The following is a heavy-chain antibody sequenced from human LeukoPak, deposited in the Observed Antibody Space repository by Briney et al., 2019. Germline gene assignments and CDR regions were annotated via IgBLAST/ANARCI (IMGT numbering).Heavy chain of an antibody. CDR3: ARDGAGYYDSSGYEYYHYGMDV. V-gene: IGHV3-30-3*01. CDR2: ISYDGSNK. J-gene: IGHJ6*02. Sequence: GRSLRLSCAASGFTFSSYAMHWVRQAPGKGLEWVAVISYDGSNKYYADSVKGRFTISRDNSKNTLYLQMNSLRAEDTAVYYCARDGAGYYDSSGYEYYHYGMDVWGQGTTVTVSS. D-gene: IGHD3-22*01. CDR1: GFTFSSYA.